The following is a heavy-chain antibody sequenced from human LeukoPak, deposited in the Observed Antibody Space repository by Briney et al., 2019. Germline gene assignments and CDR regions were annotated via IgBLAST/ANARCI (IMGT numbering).Heavy chain of an antibody. Sequence: ASVKVSFKAFGYTFTINYMHWVRQAPGQGPEWMGVISPSGGSTTYAQKFQGRVTLTRDMSTSTDYLELSSLRSEDTAVYYCARVSNPYYYDSSGHDAFDIWGQGTMVTVSS. CDR1: GYTFTINY. CDR3: ARVSNPYYYDSSGHDAFDI. CDR2: ISPSGGST. D-gene: IGHD3-22*01. V-gene: IGHV1-46*01. J-gene: IGHJ3*02.